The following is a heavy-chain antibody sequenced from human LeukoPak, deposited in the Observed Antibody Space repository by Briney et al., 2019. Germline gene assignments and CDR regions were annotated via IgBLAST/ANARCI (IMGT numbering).Heavy chain of an antibody. CDR2: IYPTGST. CDR3: ARASYDILTGYYYWYFDL. J-gene: IGHJ2*01. Sequence: SETLSLTCTVSGYSISSGYYWGWIRQPPGKGLEWIGNIYPTGSTYYNPSLKSRVTISVDTSKNQFSLKLSSVTAADTAVYYCARASYDILTGYYYWYFDLWGRGTLVTVSS. D-gene: IGHD3-9*01. CDR1: GYSISSGYY. V-gene: IGHV4-38-2*02.